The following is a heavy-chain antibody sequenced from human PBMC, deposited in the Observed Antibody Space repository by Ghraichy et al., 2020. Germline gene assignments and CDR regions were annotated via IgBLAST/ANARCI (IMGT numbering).Heavy chain of an antibody. Sequence: SETLSLTCTVSGDSINSGSYYWNWMRQPPGKRLECIGYIYYSGTTNYNPPLNRRVTMSVDTSKIQFSLWLSSVTAAETAVYYWACDRYHILPGYSYFYYGMVVYGRAPTVTSSS. V-gene: IGHV4-61*01. CDR1: GDSINSGSYY. CDR2: IYYSGTT. D-gene: IGHD3-9*01. CDR3: ACDRYHILPGYSYFYYGMVV. J-gene: IGHJ6*02.